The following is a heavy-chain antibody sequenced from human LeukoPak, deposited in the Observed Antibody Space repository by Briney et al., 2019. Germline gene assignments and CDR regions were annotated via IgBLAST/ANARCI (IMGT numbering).Heavy chain of an antibody. Sequence: SETLSLTCTVSGGSISSGGYYWSWIRQHPGKGLEWIGYIYYSGSTYYNPSLRSRVTMSVDTSKNQFSLKLSSVTAADTAIYYCARAGYCGTNCYFGDWGQGTLVTVSS. CDR2: IYYSGST. J-gene: IGHJ4*02. D-gene: IGHD2-21*02. CDR3: ARAGYCGTNCYFGD. CDR1: GGSISSGGYY. V-gene: IGHV4-61*08.